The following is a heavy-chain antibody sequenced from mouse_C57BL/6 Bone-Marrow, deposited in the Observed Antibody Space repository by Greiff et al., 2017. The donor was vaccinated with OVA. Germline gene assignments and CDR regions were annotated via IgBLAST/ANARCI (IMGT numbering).Heavy chain of an antibody. J-gene: IGHJ4*01. CDR1: EYEFPSHD. CDR3: ARQDSNYAMDY. Sequence: EVKLMESGGGLVQPGESLKLSCESNEYEFPSHDMSWVRKTPEKRLELVAAINSDGGSTYYPDTMERRFIISRDNTKKTLYLQMSSLRTEDTALYYCARQDSNYAMDYWGQGTSVTVSS. V-gene: IGHV5-2*01. CDR2: INSDGGST.